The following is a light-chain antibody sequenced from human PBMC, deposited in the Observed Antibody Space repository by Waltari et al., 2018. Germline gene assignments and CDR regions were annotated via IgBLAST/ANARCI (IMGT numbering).Light chain of an antibody. CDR3: CSYAGTWV. CDR1: GRAVGDSNY. J-gene: IGLJ3*02. CDR2: DVT. V-gene: IGLV2-11*01. Sequence: QSALTQPRSVSGSPGPSVTISCTGTGRAVGDSNYVSWYQQHPGEAPKLVIHDVTKRPSGVPARFSGSKSGNSASLTVSGLQSEDEADYYCCSYAGTWVFGGGTKLTVL.